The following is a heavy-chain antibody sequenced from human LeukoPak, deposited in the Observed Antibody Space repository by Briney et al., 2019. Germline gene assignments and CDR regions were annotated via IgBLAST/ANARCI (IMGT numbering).Heavy chain of an antibody. CDR2: MSINSGLI. V-gene: IGHV3-21*01. CDR1: GFTFSHYS. CDR3: AREFDYSTSGAGY. J-gene: IGHJ4*02. D-gene: IGHD4-11*01. Sequence: GGSLRLSCAASGFTFSHYSMNWVRQAPGKGLEWVSSMSINSGLIYYADSVKGRFTVSRDNAKNSLYLQMNSLRAEDTAVYYCAREFDYSTSGAGYWGQGTLVTVSS.